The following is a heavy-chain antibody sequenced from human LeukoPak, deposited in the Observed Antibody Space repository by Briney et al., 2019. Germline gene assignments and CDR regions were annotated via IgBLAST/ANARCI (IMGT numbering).Heavy chain of an antibody. V-gene: IGHV4-59*12. CDR2: IYYSGST. D-gene: IGHD3-10*01. J-gene: IGHJ4*02. CDR1: GGSISSYY. CDR3: ARDRVTMVRGVIGLYYFDY. Sequence: SETLSLTCTVSGGSISSYYWSWIRQPPGKGLEWIGYIYYSGSTNYNPSLKSRVTISVDTSKNQFSLKLSSVTAADTAVYYCARDRVTMVRGVIGLYYFDYWGQGTLVTVSS.